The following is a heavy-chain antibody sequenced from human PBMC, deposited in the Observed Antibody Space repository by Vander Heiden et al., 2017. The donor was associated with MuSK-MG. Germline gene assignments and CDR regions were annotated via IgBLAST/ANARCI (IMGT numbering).Heavy chain of an antibody. J-gene: IGHJ4*02. CDR3: TGSSGSYRHFDY. CDR1: GFIFSDHY. Sequence: EVQLVEPGGGLVQPGGSLRLSCAASGFIFSDHYMDWVRQAPGKGLEWVGRFRNKANSYTTEYAASVRGRFIVSRDDSKNSLYLQMNGLKTEDTAVYYCTGSSGSYRHFDYWGQGTLVTVSS. V-gene: IGHV3-72*01. CDR2: FRNKANSYTT. D-gene: IGHD1-26*01.